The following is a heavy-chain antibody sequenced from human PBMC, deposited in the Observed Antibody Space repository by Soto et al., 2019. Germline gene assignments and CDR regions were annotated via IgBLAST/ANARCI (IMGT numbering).Heavy chain of an antibody. J-gene: IGHJ2*01. V-gene: IGHV3-13*01. CDR3: ARASWDYGDYPSSYWYFDL. Sequence: EVQLVESGGGLVQPGGSLRLSCAASGFTFSSYDMHWVRQATGKGLEWVSAIGTAGDTYYPGSVKGRFTISRENAKNSLYLQMNSLRAGDTAVYYCARASWDYGDYPSSYWYFDLWGRGTLVTVSS. CDR2: IGTAGDT. CDR1: GFTFSSYD. D-gene: IGHD4-17*01.